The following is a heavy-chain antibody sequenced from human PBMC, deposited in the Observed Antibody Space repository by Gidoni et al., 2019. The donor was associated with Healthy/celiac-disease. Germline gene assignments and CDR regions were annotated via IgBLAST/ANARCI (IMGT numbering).Heavy chain of an antibody. CDR2: INWNGGST. Sequence: EVQLVESGGGVVRPGGSLRLSCAASGFTFDDYGMSWVRQAPGKGLEWVSGINWNGGSTGYADSVKGRFTISRDNAKNSLYLQMNSLRAEDTALYYCARDLRYCSGGSCRSDYYYYYGMDVWGQGTTVTVSS. CDR1: GFTFDDYG. J-gene: IGHJ6*02. D-gene: IGHD2-15*01. V-gene: IGHV3-20*04. CDR3: ARDLRYCSGGSCRSDYYYYYGMDV.